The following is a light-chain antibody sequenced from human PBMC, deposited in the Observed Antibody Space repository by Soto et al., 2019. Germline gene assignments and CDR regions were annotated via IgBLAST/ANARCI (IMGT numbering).Light chain of an antibody. CDR3: QHRSN. V-gene: IGKV3-11*01. J-gene: IGKJ5*01. Sequence: IVLTQSPATLSLSPGERVTLSCRTSQTINYLAWYQHNPGQPPRLLIDDVSNRATGIPARFSGSGSGTDFALTISSLEPEDFAVYYCQHRSNFGQGTRLEMK. CDR1: QTINY. CDR2: DVS.